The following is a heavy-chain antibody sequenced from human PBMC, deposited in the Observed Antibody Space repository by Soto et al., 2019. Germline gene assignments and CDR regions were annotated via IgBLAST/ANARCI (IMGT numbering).Heavy chain of an antibody. J-gene: IGHJ6*02. CDR1: GFTYSTAC. Sequence: LTLSCEDSGFTYSTACMHWVRQAPGKGLVWVSTINRDGSVTNYADSVKGRFTISRDSSEKTLYLQINSLRADDTGVYYCAYDYIVVGPFTRIWGQGTTVTGSS. D-gene: IGHD2-21*01. CDR2: INRDGSVT. CDR3: AYDYIVVGPFTRI. V-gene: IGHV3-74*01.